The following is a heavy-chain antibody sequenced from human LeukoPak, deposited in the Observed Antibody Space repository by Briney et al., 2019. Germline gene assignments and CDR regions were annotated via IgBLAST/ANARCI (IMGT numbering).Heavy chain of an antibody. J-gene: IGHJ6*04. CDR1: GGSFSGYY. Sequence: SETLSLTCAVYGGSFSGYYWSWIRQPPGKGLEWIGYIYYTGVTNYNPSLQTRVTISVDTSKHQFSLKLSSVTAADTAIYYCARDNYYDSSGYVGMDVWGKGTTVIVSS. CDR3: ARDNYYDSSGYVGMDV. V-gene: IGHV4-59*01. D-gene: IGHD3-22*01. CDR2: IYYTGVT.